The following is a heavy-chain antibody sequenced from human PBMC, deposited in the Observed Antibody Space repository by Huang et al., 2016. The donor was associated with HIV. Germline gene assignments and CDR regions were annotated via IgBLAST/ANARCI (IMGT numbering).Heavy chain of an antibody. J-gene: IGHJ5*02. D-gene: IGHD3-10*01. Sequence: QVHLQQWGAGLLKSAENLSLTCAVYGGSLSGYYWSWLRQTPGKGLEWIGEVNHLGSPNDNPSLKSRVSISMDESKKQFSLKLKFISDADTAVYFCARDATKNPRGWFDPWGQGSLVSVSS. V-gene: IGHV4-34*02. CDR2: VNHLGSP. CDR3: ARDATKNPRGWFDP. CDR1: GGSLSGYY.